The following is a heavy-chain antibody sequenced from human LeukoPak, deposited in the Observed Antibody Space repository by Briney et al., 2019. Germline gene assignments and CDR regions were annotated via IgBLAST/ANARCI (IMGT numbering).Heavy chain of an antibody. Sequence: GGSLRLSCAASGFTFSSYGMHWVRQAPGKGLEWVAFIRYDRSNKYYADSVKGRFTISRDNSKNTLYLQMNSLRAEDTAVYYCAKDFYYDSSGYYFDAFDIWGQGTMVTVSS. CDR1: GFTFSSYG. J-gene: IGHJ3*02. CDR2: IRYDRSNK. V-gene: IGHV3-30*02. D-gene: IGHD3-22*01. CDR3: AKDFYYDSSGYYFDAFDI.